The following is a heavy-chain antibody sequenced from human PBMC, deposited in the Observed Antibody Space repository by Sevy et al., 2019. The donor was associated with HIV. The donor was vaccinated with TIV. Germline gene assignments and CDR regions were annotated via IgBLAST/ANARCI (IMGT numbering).Heavy chain of an antibody. CDR2: IKSKTDGGTT. D-gene: IGHD3-22*01. Sequence: GESLKISCAASGFTFSNAWMNWVRQAPGKGLEWVGRIKSKTDGGTTDYAAPVKGRFTISRDDSKNTLYLQMKSLKTQDTALDYCTTDHPSFPYDSSGSSYYYYGMDVWGQGTTVTVSS. V-gene: IGHV3-15*07. CDR3: TTDHPSFPYDSSGSSYYYYGMDV. J-gene: IGHJ6*02. CDR1: GFTFSNAW.